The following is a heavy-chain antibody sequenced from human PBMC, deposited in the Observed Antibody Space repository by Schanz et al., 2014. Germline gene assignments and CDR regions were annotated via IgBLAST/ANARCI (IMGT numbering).Heavy chain of an antibody. V-gene: IGHV7-4-1*02. Sequence: QVQLVQSGAEVTKPGSSVTVSCKASGGTFSSYTISWVRQAPGQGLEWMGWINPTTGNPGYAQGFTGRFVFSFDTSVSTAYLQISGLKAEDTAVYYCARARYGLDVWGQGTTVTVSS. CDR1: GGTFSSYT. CDR3: ARARYGLDV. J-gene: IGHJ6*02. CDR2: INPTTGNP.